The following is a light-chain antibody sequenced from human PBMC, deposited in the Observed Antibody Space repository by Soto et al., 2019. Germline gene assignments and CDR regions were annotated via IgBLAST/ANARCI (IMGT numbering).Light chain of an antibody. V-gene: IGKV3-20*01. J-gene: IGKJ1*01. Sequence: DIVLTQSPGTLSLSPGERATLSCRASQSVRSTYLAWYQQKPGQPPRLLIYGASSRATGIPDRFSGSGSGTDFTLTISRLEPEDFAVYYCQQHGSSPWTFGQGTKVEIK. CDR3: QQHGSSPWT. CDR1: QSVRSTY. CDR2: GAS.